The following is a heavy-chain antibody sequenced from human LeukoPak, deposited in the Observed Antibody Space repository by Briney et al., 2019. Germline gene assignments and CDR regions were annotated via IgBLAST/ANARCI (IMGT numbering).Heavy chain of an antibody. CDR2: INWNGGST. CDR3: ARDSVYDSSGYYHY. CDR1: GFTFDDDG. D-gene: IGHD3-22*01. Sequence: GGSLRLSCAASGFTFDDDGTSWVRQAPGKGLEWVSGINWNGGSTGYADSVKGRFTISRDNAKNSLYLQMNSLRAEDTALYYCARDSVYDSSGYYHYWGQGTLVTVSS. V-gene: IGHV3-20*04. J-gene: IGHJ4*02.